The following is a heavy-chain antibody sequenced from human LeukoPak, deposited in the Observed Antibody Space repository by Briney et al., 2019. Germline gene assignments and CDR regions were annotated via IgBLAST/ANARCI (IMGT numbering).Heavy chain of an antibody. Sequence: GGSLRLSCAASGFTFGRHWMHWVRQAPGKGLVWVSRIYGDGSRISYADSVKGRFTISRDNAKNTLFLQMNSLRAEDTAVYYCTSDTVDTAVGIDYWGQGTLVTVSS. J-gene: IGHJ4*02. CDR2: IYGDGSRI. CDR1: GFTFGRHW. V-gene: IGHV3-74*01. CDR3: TSDTVDTAVGIDY. D-gene: IGHD5-18*01.